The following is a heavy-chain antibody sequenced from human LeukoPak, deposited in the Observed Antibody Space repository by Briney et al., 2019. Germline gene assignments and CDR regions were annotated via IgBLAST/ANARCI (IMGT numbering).Heavy chain of an antibody. CDR3: ARDRSDYGGQHFDY. J-gene: IGHJ4*02. CDR1: GFTFSSYS. D-gene: IGHD4-23*01. Sequence: PGGSLRLSCAASGFTFSSYSMNWVRQAPGKGLEWVSSISSSSSYIYYADSVKGRFTISRDNAKNSLYLQMNSLRAEDTAVDYCARDRSDYGGQHFDYWGQGTLVTVSS. V-gene: IGHV3-21*01. CDR2: ISSSSSYI.